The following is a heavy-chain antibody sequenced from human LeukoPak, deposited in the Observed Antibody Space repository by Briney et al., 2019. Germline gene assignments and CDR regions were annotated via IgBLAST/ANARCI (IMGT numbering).Heavy chain of an antibody. CDR1: GGFISSSSYY. Sequence: SETLSLTCNVSGGFISSSSYYWAWIRQPPGKGLEWIGTIYYSGSTYYNPSLKSRVTISVDTSKNQFSLQLNSVTPEDTAVYYCARGVRAYSSLYYFDYWGQGTLVTVSS. J-gene: IGHJ4*02. CDR2: IYYSGST. D-gene: IGHD6-13*01. V-gene: IGHV4-39*01. CDR3: ARGVRAYSSLYYFDY.